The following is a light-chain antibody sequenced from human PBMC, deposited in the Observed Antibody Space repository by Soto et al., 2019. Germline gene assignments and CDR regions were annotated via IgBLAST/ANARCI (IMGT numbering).Light chain of an antibody. Sequence: DIVLPQSPATLSLSPGASSTLSGRASQSVTPDLAWYQQKPGQAHRLLIYDASTRATGIPAKFSGSGSGTEFTLTISSLEPEDSAVYLCKQYVSSPPTFGRGTKVDIK. CDR2: DAS. CDR3: KQYVSSPPT. V-gene: IGKV3-11*01. J-gene: IGKJ3*01. CDR1: QSVTPD.